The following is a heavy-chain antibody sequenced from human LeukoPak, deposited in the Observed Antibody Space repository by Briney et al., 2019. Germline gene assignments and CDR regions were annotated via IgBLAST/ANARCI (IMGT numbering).Heavy chain of an antibody. Sequence: GASVKVSCKASGYTFTSYYIHWVRQAPGQGLEWMGIINPSGGSTSYAEKFQGRITMTRDTSTSTVYMELSRLRSEDTAVYYCARGPSSSWYLGTDYYYYYMDVWGKGTTVTISS. CDR3: ARGPSSSWYLGTDYYYYYMDV. D-gene: IGHD6-13*01. V-gene: IGHV1-46*01. CDR2: INPSGGST. CDR1: GYTFTSYY. J-gene: IGHJ6*03.